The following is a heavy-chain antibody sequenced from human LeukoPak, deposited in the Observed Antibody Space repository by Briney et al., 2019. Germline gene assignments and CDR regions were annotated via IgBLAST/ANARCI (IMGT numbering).Heavy chain of an antibody. CDR2: ISSSSSYM. J-gene: IGHJ3*02. CDR1: RFTFSNYW. D-gene: IGHD3-16*01. V-gene: IGHV3-21*01. CDR3: ARAGQGAFDI. Sequence: GGSLRLSCAASRFTFSNYWMNWVRQAPGKGLEWVSYISSSSSYMYYADSLKGRFTISRDNAKNSLYLQMNSLRAEDTAVYYCARAGQGAFDIWGQGTMVTVSS.